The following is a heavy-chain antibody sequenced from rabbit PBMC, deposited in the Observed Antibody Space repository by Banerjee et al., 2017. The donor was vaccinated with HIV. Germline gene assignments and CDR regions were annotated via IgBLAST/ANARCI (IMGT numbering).Heavy chain of an antibody. CDR2: IYAGSSGST. CDR3: GRGYVAGYRAYDL. V-gene: IGHV1S40*01. CDR1: GFSFSSSDF. J-gene: IGHJ4*01. D-gene: IGHD7-1*01. Sequence: QSLEESGGDLVKPGASLTLTCTASGFSFSSSDFMCWVRQAPGKGLEWIACIYAGSSGSTYYASWAKGRFTISKTSSTTVTLQMTSLTAADTATYFCGRGYVAGYRAYDLWGQGTLVTVS.